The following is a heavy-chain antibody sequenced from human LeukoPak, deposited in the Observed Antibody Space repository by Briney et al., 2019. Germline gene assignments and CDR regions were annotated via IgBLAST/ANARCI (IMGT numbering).Heavy chain of an antibody. CDR1: GGTFSSYA. Sequence: SVKVSFKASGGTFSSYAISWVRQAPGQGLEWMGGIIPIFGTANYAQKFQGRVTITADESTSTAYMELSSLRSEDTAVYYCARDITCYYDSSGYYGWFDPWGQGTLVTVSS. CDR2: IIPIFGTA. CDR3: ARDITCYYDSSGYYGWFDP. D-gene: IGHD3-22*01. J-gene: IGHJ5*02. V-gene: IGHV1-69*13.